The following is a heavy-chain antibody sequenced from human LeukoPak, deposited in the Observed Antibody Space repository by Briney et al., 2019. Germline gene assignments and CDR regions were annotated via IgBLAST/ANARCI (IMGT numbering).Heavy chain of an antibody. CDR3: AKVASIVLMVYATHFDY. D-gene: IGHD2-8*01. CDR2: ISYDGSNK. J-gene: IGHJ4*02. V-gene: IGHV3-30*18. CDR1: GFTFSSYG. Sequence: PGGSLRLSCAASGFTFSSYGMHWVRQAPGKGLEWVAVISYDGSNKYYADSVKGRFTISRDNSKNTLYLQMNSLRAEDTAVYYCAKVASIVLMVYATHFDYWGQGTLVTVSS.